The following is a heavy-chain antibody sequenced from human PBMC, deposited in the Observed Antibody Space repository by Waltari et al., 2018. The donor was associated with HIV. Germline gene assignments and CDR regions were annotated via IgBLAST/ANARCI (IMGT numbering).Heavy chain of an antibody. CDR2: SSVRGVST. J-gene: IGHJ4*02. D-gene: IGHD2-15*01. V-gene: IGHV3-23*01. CDR3: AKARALVVVAATNY. CDR1: GFTVSSYD. Sequence: EVQLLESGGGLVQPGGSLRLSCAAYGFTVSSYDRSWVRDAQGKGVGWFSTSSVRGVSTYYPDYVKGRFTISRDNSKNTVYLQRNSLRAEDSAVYYCAKARALVVVAATNYWGQGTLVTVSS.